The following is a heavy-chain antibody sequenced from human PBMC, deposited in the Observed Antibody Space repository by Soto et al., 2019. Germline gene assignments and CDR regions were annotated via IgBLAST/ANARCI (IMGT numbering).Heavy chain of an antibody. Sequence: GASVKVSCKASGYTFTSYGISWVRQAPGQGLEWMGWISAYNGNTNYAQKLQGRVTMTTDTSTSTAYMELRSLRSDDAAVYYCAREVGQLVLHSYYGMDVWGQGTTVTVSS. CDR3: AREVGQLVLHSYYGMDV. J-gene: IGHJ6*02. CDR1: GYTFTSYG. CDR2: ISAYNGNT. V-gene: IGHV1-18*01. D-gene: IGHD6-6*01.